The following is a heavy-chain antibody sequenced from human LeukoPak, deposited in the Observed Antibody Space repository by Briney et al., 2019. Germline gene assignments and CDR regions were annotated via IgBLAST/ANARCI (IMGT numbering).Heavy chain of an antibody. J-gene: IGHJ4*02. CDR1: GGSFSGYY. D-gene: IGHD2-2*02. CDR2: INHSGST. Sequence: PSETLSLTCAVYGGSFSGYYWSWIRQPPGKGLEWLGEINHSGSTNYNPSLKSRVTISVDTSKNQLSLKLSSVTAADTAVYYCARGAIVVVPAAIWGFDYWGQGTLVTVSS. CDR3: ARGAIVVVPAAIWGFDY. V-gene: IGHV4-34*01.